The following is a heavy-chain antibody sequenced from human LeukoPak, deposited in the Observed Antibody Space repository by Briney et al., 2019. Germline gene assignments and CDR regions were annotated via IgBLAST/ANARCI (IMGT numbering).Heavy chain of an antibody. V-gene: IGHV4-59*12. CDR1: GGSISSYY. Sequence: SETLSLTCTVSGGSISSYYWSWIRQPPGKGLEWIGYIYYTGSSNYNPSLKSRVTISVDTSKNQFSLKLSSVTAADTAVYYCARGLRSGDYMDVWGKGTTVTVSS. J-gene: IGHJ6*03. CDR3: ARGLRSGDYMDV. CDR2: IYYTGSS. D-gene: IGHD3-10*01.